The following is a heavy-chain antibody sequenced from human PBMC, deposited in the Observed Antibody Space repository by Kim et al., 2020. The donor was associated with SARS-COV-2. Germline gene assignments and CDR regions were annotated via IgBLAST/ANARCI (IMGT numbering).Heavy chain of an antibody. J-gene: IGHJ4*02. CDR3: VRDRGSAAGSFDY. CDR2: TSYGGTNR. CDR1: GFTFSTYA. Sequence: GGSLRLSCAASGFTFSTYAIHWVRQAPGKGLEWVAATSYGGTNRNYVESVKGRFTISRDNSKNTVYLEMNSLRPEDTGVYLCVRDRGSAAGSFDYWGQGTQVTVSS. D-gene: IGHD6-13*01. V-gene: IGHV3-30-3*01.